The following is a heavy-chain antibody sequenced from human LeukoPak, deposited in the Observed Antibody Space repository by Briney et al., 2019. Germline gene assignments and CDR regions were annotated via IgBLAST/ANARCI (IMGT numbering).Heavy chain of an antibody. V-gene: IGHV3-21*04. CDR2: INSDSIWI. CDR3: AKTAGIAAAADFDY. D-gene: IGHD6-13*01. CDR1: GFSFRTYS. Sequence: GGSLRLSCAASGFSFRTYSMNWVRQAPGKGLEWVSSINSDSIWIYYADSVKGRFTISRDNAKNTLYLQMNSLRAEDTAVYYCAKTAGIAAAADFDYWGQGTLVTVSS. J-gene: IGHJ4*02.